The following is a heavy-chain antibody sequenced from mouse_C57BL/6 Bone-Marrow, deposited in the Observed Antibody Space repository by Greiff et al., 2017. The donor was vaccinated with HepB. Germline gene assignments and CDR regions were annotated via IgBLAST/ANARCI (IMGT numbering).Heavy chain of an antibody. D-gene: IGHD1-1*01. CDR2: IHPNSGST. V-gene: IGHV1-64*01. J-gene: IGHJ4*01. CDR1: GYTFTSYW. CDR3: ARGLYYYGPSG. Sequence: VQLQQSGAELVKPGASVKLSCKASGYTFTSYWMHWVKQRPGQGLEWIGMIHPNSGSTNYNEKFKSKATLTVDKSSSTAYMQLSSLTSEDSAVYYCARGLYYYGPSGWGQGTSVTVSS.